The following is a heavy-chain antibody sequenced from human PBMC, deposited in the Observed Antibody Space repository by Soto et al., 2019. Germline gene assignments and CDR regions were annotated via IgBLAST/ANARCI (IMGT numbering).Heavy chain of an antibody. CDR3: VRPLPSGRNYGMDV. Sequence: VQLEESGGGLIQPGGSLRLSCTASGLSVRNNYMSWVRQAPGMGLEWVSVIYNDGTTYYADSVKGRFTLSRDTSKNTLSLQMDSLRAEDTAVYYCVRPLPSGRNYGMDVWGQGTTVTVSS. V-gene: IGHV3-53*01. CDR2: IYNDGTT. CDR1: GLSVRNNY. D-gene: IGHD3-10*01. J-gene: IGHJ6*02.